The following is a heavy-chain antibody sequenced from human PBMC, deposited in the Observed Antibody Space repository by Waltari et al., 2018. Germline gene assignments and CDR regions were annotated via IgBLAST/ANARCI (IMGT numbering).Heavy chain of an antibody. CDR1: GYSIDRGSF. CDR2: IFHAGFT. V-gene: IGHV4-38-2*01. D-gene: IGHD6-13*01. Sequence: QVQLQESGPGLVKPSETLSLTCDVSGYSIDRGSFWGWVRQPPGKGLEWIGTIFHAGFTYYTPSLKGRVSMSVDTSKNQFSLNLSSVTAADTAVYYCARAPGVAAAAYFDYWGQGILVTVSS. CDR3: ARAPGVAAAAYFDY. J-gene: IGHJ4*02.